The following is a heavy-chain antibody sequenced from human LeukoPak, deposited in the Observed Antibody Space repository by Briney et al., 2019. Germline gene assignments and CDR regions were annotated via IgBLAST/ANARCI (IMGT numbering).Heavy chain of an antibody. V-gene: IGHV3-30-3*01. CDR1: GGTFSSYA. D-gene: IGHD6-13*01. Sequence: SCKASGGTFSSYAMHWVRQAPGKGLEWVAVISYDGSNKYYADSVKGRFTISRDNSKNTLYLQMNSLRAEDTAVYYCARDLSHSSSWYHPFDYWGQGTLVTVSS. CDR2: ISYDGSNK. J-gene: IGHJ4*02. CDR3: ARDLSHSSSWYHPFDY.